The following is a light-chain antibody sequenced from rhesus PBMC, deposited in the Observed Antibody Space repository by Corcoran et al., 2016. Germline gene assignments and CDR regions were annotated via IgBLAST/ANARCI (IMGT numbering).Light chain of an antibody. Sequence: DIQMSQSPSSLSASVGDRVTITCRASQGINSYLNWYQQKPGKTPKLLIYYANTLASGVPSRFSGGGSGTDVTLTITNLQPEDFATYYCQQGNSDPWTFGQGTKVEIK. V-gene: IGKV1-32*02. J-gene: IGKJ1*01. CDR2: YAN. CDR1: QGINSY. CDR3: QQGNSDPWT.